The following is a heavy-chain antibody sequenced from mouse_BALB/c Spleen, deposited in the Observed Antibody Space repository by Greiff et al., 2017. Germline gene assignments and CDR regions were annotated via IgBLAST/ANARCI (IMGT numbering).Heavy chain of an antibody. CDR1: GYTFTSYW. CDR3: ARFEMDY. Sequence: VQLQQSGAELAKPGASVKMSCKASGYTFTSYWMHWVKQRPGQGLEWIGYINPSTGYTEYNQKFKDKATLTADKSSSTAYMQLSSLTSEDSAVYYCARFEMDYWGQGTSVTVSS. CDR2: INPSTGYT. J-gene: IGHJ4*01. V-gene: IGHV1-7*01.